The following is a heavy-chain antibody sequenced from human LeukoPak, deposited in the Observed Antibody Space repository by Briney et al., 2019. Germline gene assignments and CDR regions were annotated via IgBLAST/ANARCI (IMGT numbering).Heavy chain of an antibody. CDR2: IYYSGST. J-gene: IGHJ4*02. V-gene: IGHV4-39*01. CDR1: GGSISSSSYY. CDR3: ARLSPMTPDY. D-gene: IGHD3-22*01. Sequence: SETLSLTCTVSGGSISSSSYYWGWIRQPPGKVLEWIGSIYYSGSTYYNPSLKSRVTISVDTSKNQFSLKLSSVTAADTAVYYCARLSPMTPDYRGQGTLVTVSS.